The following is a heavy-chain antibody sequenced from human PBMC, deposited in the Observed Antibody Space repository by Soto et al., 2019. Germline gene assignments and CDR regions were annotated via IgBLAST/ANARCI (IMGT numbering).Heavy chain of an antibody. CDR2: ISYDGSNK. CDR1: GFTFSSYA. D-gene: IGHD6-13*01. CDR3: ARDQDSSSWLGYYYYYGMDV. J-gene: IGHJ6*02. Sequence: PGGSLRLSCAASGFTFSSYAMHWVRQAPGKGLEWVAVISYDGSNKYYADSVKGRFTISRDNSKNTLYLQMNSLRAEDTAVYYCARDQDSSSWLGYYYYYGMDVWGQGTTVTVSS. V-gene: IGHV3-30-3*01.